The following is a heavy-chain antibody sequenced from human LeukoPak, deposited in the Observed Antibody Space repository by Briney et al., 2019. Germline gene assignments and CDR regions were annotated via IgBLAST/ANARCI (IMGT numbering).Heavy chain of an antibody. V-gene: IGHV4-59*01. CDR1: GGSISSYY. CDR2: IYYSGST. CDR3: ARGRGGTAMVDY. D-gene: IGHD5-18*01. Sequence: SETLSLTCFVSGGSISSYYWSWIRQPPGKGLEWIGYIYYSGSTNYNPSLKSRVTISVDASKNQFSLKLSSVTAADTAVYYCARGRGGTAMVDYWGQGTLATVSS. J-gene: IGHJ4*02.